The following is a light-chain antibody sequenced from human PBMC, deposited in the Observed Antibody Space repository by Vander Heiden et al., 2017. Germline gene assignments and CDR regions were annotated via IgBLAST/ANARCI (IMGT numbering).Light chain of an antibody. CDR3: CSDAGSSNDV. CDR1: SSYVGSYNL. V-gene: IGLV2-23*01. CDR2: EGS. Sequence: QSALTQPASVYGSPGPSITISCTGTSSYVGSYNLVSCYQQHPVKAHKLIIYEGSRRTSGVSNRYAGSKYGNTASLTIYGLQDEDEADYYCCSDAGSSNDVFGTGTKVTVL. J-gene: IGLJ1*01.